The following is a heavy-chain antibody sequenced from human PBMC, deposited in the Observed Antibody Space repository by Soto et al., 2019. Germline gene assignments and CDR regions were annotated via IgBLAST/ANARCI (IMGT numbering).Heavy chain of an antibody. J-gene: IGHJ6*02. CDR1: GYSISSGYY. D-gene: IGHD6-13*01. V-gene: IGHV4-38-2*02. CDR2: IYHSGST. Sequence: SETLSLTCAVSGYSISSGYYWGWIRQPPGKGLEWIGSIYHSGSTYYNPSLKSRVTISVDTSKNQFSLKLSSVTAADTAVYYCARDYSSSWFPGGYYYYYGIDVWGQGTTVTGS. CDR3: ARDYSSSWFPGGYYYYYGIDV.